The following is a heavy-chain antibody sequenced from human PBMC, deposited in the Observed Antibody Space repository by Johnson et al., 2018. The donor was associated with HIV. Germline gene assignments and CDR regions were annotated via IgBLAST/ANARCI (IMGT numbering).Heavy chain of an antibody. CDR3: ARDLRLSPFEQFLVGGAFDI. V-gene: IGHV3-20*04. Sequence: MLLVESGGGVVRPGGSLRLSCAASGFTFDDYDMSWVRQAPGKGLEWVSGINWNGGSTGYADSVKGRFTISRDNAKNSLYLQMNSLRAEDTALYYCARDLRLSPFEQFLVGGAFDIWGQVTMVTVSS. J-gene: IGHJ3*02. D-gene: IGHD3-3*01. CDR2: INWNGGST. CDR1: GFTFDDYD.